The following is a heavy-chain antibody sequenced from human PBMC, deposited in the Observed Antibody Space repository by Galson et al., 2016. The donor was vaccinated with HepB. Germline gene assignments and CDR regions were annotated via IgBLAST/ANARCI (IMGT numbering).Heavy chain of an antibody. V-gene: IGHV1-18*04. CDR3: ARLSLGNFLTFDS. Sequence: SVKVSCKASGYSFTSYGFTWVRQAPGQGLEWMGWISGSKPNTNYAQTLQGRITMTTDTSTTTAYMELRNLRSDDTAVYYCARLSLGNFLTFDSWGQGTLVTVSS. J-gene: IGHJ4*02. CDR1: GYSFTSYG. CDR2: ISGSKPNT. D-gene: IGHD3/OR15-3a*01.